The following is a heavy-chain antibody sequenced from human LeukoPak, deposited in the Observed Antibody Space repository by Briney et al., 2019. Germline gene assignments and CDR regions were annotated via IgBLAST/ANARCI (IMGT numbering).Heavy chain of an antibody. V-gene: IGHV1-46*01. J-gene: IGHJ4*02. D-gene: IGHD6-19*01. Sequence: ASVKVSCKASGYTFTYYYMHWVRQAPGQGLEWMAIINTSGGSTNYAQKFQGRLTVTRDTSTSTVYMELSSLRSEDTAVYYCARAVAGYYFDYWGQGTLVTVSS. CDR3: ARAVAGYYFDY. CDR2: INTSGGST. CDR1: GYTFTYYY.